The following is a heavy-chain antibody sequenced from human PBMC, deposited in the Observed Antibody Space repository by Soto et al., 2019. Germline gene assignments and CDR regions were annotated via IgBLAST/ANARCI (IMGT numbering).Heavy chain of an antibody. CDR1: GYTFTSYG. J-gene: IGHJ5*02. D-gene: IGHD3-3*01. V-gene: IGHV1-18*01. CDR2: ISAYNGNT. Sequence: QVQLVQSGAEVKKPGASVKVSCKASGYTFTSYGISWVRQAPGQGLEWMGWISAYNGNTNYAQKLQGRVTMTTDTSTSTAYMELRSLRSDDTAVYYCARDCLEVSIAQIRPINWFDPWGQGTLVTVSS. CDR3: ARDCLEVSIAQIRPINWFDP.